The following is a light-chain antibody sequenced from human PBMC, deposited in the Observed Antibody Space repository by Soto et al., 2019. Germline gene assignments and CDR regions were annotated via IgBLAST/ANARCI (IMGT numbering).Light chain of an antibody. V-gene: IGKV3-20*01. J-gene: IGKJ4*01. Sequence: EIGLTPSVCAVSLTPRERATLSCSSSQSVSSSYLAWYQQKPGQAPRLLIYGASSRATGIPDRFSGSGSGTDFTLTISRLEPEDFAVYYCQQYGISPLTFGGGSKV. CDR3: QQYGISPLT. CDR2: GAS. CDR1: QSVSSSY.